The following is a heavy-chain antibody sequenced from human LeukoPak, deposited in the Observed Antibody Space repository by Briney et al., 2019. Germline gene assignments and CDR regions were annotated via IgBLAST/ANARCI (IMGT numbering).Heavy chain of an antibody. CDR3: ARLYPDTAMGYYYYYMDV. D-gene: IGHD5-18*01. V-gene: IGHV3-30*14. CDR1: GFTFSSYA. CDR2: ISYDGSNK. Sequence: GGSLRLSCAASGFTFSSYAMHWVRPAPGKGLEWVAVISYDGSNKYYADSVKGRFTISRDNSKNTLYLQMNSLRAEDTAVYYCARLYPDTAMGYYYYYMDVWGKGTTVTVS. J-gene: IGHJ6*03.